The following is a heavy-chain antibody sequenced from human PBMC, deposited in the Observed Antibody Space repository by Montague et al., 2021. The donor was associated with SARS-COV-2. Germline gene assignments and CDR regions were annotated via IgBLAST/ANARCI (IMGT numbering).Heavy chain of an antibody. J-gene: IGHJ4*02. D-gene: IGHD3-16*01. V-gene: IGHV3-53*01. CDR3: ARDLGESRDY. CDR2: IYSGGRK. Sequence: SLRLSCAASGFSVNNNYMSWVRQPLGKGLERVSLIYSGGRKYYADSVKGRFAISRDSSNNALYLHMNYLRAEDTAVYYCARDLGESRDYWGQGTLVTVSS. CDR1: GFSVNNNY.